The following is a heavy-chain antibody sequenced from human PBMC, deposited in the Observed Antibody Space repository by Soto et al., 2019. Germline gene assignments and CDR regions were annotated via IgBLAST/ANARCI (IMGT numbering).Heavy chain of an antibody. J-gene: IGHJ5*02. Sequence: EMQLLESGGGLVQPGGSLRLSCAVSGFSFSTYGVTWVRQAPGKGLEWVCGVSGGSGVTHYADSVKGRFTITGDDSKNTVYLQMHSLRVEDTAVYHCAKNQGVELVPLATVDWFDPWGQGSVVTVSS. CDR2: VSGGSGVT. CDR1: GFSFSTYG. D-gene: IGHD1-26*01. V-gene: IGHV3-23*01. CDR3: AKNQGVELVPLATVDWFDP.